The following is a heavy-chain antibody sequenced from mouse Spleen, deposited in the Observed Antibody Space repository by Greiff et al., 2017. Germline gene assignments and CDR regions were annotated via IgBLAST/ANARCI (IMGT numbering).Heavy chain of an antibody. CDR2: IWAGGST. CDR3: ARELTGPYYAMDY. D-gene: IGHD4-1*01. CDR1: GFSLTSYG. V-gene: IGHV2-9*02. Sequence: VNVVESGPGLVAPSQSLSITCTVSGFSLTSYGVHWVRQPPGKGLEWLGVIWAGGSTNYNSALMSRLSISKDNSKSQVFLKMNSLQTDDTAMYYCARELTGPYYAMDYWGQGTSVTVSS. J-gene: IGHJ4*01.